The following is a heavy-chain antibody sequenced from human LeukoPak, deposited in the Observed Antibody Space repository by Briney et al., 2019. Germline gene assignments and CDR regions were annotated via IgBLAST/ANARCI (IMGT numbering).Heavy chain of an antibody. CDR2: IYHIGST. J-gene: IGHJ3*02. CDR3: ARRRSTYSSGWHSYDAFDI. D-gene: IGHD6-19*01. CDR1: GESFSGYY. Sequence: PSETLSLTCADYGESFSGYYWSWIRQPPGKGLEWIEEIYHIGSTNYNPSLKSRVTISVDRSKNQFSLKLSSVTAADTVVYYCARRRSTYSSGWHSYDAFDIWGQGTMVTVSS. V-gene: IGHV4-34*01.